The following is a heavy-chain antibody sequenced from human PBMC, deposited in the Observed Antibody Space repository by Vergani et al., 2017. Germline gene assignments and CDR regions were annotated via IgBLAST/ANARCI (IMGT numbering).Heavy chain of an antibody. CDR2: INHSGST. V-gene: IGHV4-59*12. D-gene: IGHD6-6*01. Sequence: QVQLQESGPGLVKPSETLSLTCTVSGGSISSYYWSWIRQPPGKGLEWIGEINHSGSTNYNPSLKSRVTISVDTSKNQFSLKLSSVTAADTAVYYCARGTDSSSSSVGVDYWGQGTLVTVSS. CDR1: GGSISSYY. CDR3: ARGTDSSSSSVGVDY. J-gene: IGHJ4*02.